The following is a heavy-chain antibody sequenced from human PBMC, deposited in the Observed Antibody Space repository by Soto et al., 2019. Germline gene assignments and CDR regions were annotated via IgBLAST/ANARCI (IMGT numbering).Heavy chain of an antibody. J-gene: IGHJ4*02. CDR1: GGSISSGGYS. Sequence: LSLTCAVSGGSISSGGYSWSWIRQPPGKGLEWIGYIYHSGSTYYNPSLKSRVTISVDRSKNQFSLKLSSVTAADTAVYYCARDRNDSSGFDYWGQGTLVTVSS. CDR2: IYHSGST. CDR3: ARDRNDSSGFDY. V-gene: IGHV4-30-2*01. D-gene: IGHD3-22*01.